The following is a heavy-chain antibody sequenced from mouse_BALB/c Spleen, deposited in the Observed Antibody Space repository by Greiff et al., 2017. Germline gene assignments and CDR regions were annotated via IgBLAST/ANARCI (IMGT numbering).Heavy chain of an antibody. J-gene: IGHJ1*01. CDR2: ISYDGSN. CDR3: AREGAYYSFDV. V-gene: IGHV3-6*02. CDR1: GYSITSGYY. Sequence: EVQLQESGPGLVKPSQSLSLTCSVTGYSITSGYYWNWIRQFPGNKLEWMGYISYDGSNNYNPSLKNRISITRDTSKNQFFLKLNSVTTEDTATYYCAREGAYYSFDVWGAGTTVTVSS. D-gene: IGHD1-1*01.